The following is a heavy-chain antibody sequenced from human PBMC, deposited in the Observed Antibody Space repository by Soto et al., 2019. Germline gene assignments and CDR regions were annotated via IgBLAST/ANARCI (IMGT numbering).Heavy chain of an antibody. CDR3: AKDQGFEDGRYSGYDWDAFDI. CDR2: ISYDGSNK. CDR1: GFTFSSYG. J-gene: IGHJ3*02. Sequence: QVQLVESGGGVVQPGRSLRLSCAASGFTFSSYGMHWVRQAPGKGLEWVAVISYDGSNKYYADSVKGRFTISRDNSKNTLYLQMNSLRAEDTAVYYCAKDQGFEDGRYSGYDWDAFDIWGQGTMVTVSS. D-gene: IGHD5-12*01. V-gene: IGHV3-30*18.